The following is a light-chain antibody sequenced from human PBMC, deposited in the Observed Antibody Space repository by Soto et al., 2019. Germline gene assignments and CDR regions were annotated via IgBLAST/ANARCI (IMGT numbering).Light chain of an antibody. Sequence: EIHMTQSTSSLSVSVGDRVTITCRTSQNINAWLAWYQQRPGQAPKLLIYDASTVQSGVPSRFSGSGSGTEFTLTISGLQPDDSATYYCQHYSLYSPWTFGQRTKVAIK. J-gene: IGKJ1*01. CDR1: QNINAW. CDR2: DAS. V-gene: IGKV1-5*01. CDR3: QHYSLYSPWT.